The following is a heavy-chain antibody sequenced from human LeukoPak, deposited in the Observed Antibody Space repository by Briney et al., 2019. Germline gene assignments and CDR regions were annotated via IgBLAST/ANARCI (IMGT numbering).Heavy chain of an antibody. CDR1: GYTFTGYY. J-gene: IGHJ5*02. Sequence: VALVKVSCKASGYTFTGYYMHWVRQAPGQGLEWMGWINPNSGGTNYAQKFQGRVTMTRDTSISTAYMELSRLRSDDTAVYYCARVLRYFDWFQFDPWGQGTLVTVSS. CDR2: INPNSGGT. CDR3: ARVLRYFDWFQFDP. V-gene: IGHV1-2*02. D-gene: IGHD3-9*01.